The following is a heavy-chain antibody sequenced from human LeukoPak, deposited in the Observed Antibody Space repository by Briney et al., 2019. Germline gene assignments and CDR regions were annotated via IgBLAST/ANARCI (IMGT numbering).Heavy chain of an antibody. CDR2: ISYDGSNK. V-gene: IGHV3-30*18. Sequence: GGSLRLSCAASGFTFSSYGMHWVRQAPGKGLEWVAVISYDGSNKYYADSVKGRFTISRDNSKSTLYLQMNSLRAEDTAVYYCAKAPGYCSGGSCYSDYWGQGTLVTVSS. D-gene: IGHD2-15*01. CDR1: GFTFSSYG. CDR3: AKAPGYCSGGSCYSDY. J-gene: IGHJ4*02.